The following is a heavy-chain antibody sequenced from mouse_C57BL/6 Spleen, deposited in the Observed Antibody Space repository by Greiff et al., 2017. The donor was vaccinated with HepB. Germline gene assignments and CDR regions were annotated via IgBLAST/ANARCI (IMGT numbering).Heavy chain of an antibody. CDR2: IYPRSGNT. V-gene: IGHV1-81*01. Sequence: QVQLKESGAELARPGASVKLSCKASGYTFTSSGISWVKQRTGQGLEWIGEIYPRSGNTYYNEKFKGKATLTADKSSSTAYMELRSLTSEDSAVYFCARYHYGSSHAMDYWGQGTSVTVSS. D-gene: IGHD1-1*01. J-gene: IGHJ4*01. CDR1: GYTFTSSG. CDR3: ARYHYGSSHAMDY.